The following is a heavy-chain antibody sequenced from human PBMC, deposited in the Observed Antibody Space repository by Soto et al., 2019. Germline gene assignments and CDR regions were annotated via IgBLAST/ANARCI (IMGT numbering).Heavy chain of an antibody. J-gene: IGHJ5*02. CDR3: ARGPSAGNLPYSWFEP. Sequence: QLQLQESGPGLVKPSETLSLTCTVSGGSISSISHYWGWIRQPPGKGLEWIGSILYSGTSYYSPSLKSGVTSSADTSKIQFSLKLRSVTAGDTAVYYCARGPSAGNLPYSWFEPWGQGTLVSVSS. CDR1: GGSISSISHY. V-gene: IGHV4-39*01. D-gene: IGHD6-25*01. CDR2: ILYSGTS.